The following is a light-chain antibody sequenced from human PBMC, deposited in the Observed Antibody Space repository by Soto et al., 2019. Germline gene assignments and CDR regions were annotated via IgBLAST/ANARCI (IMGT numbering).Light chain of an antibody. V-gene: IGLV2-11*01. Sequence: QSVLTQPRSVSGFPGQSVTISCTGTSSEVGGYNYVSWYQQHPGKAPKLMIYDVTKRPSGVPDRFSGSKSGNTASLTISGLQAEDEADYYCCSYAGNSMIFGGGTKLTVL. J-gene: IGLJ2*01. CDR1: SSEVGGYNY. CDR2: DVT. CDR3: CSYAGNSMI.